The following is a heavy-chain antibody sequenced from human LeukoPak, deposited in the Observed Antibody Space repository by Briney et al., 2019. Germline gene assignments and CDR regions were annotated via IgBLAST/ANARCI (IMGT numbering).Heavy chain of an antibody. J-gene: IGHJ3*02. CDR3: AKDSTYYDFWSGYRPTPGAFDI. V-gene: IGHV3-30*02. CDR2: IRYDGSNK. CDR1: GFTFSSYG. Sequence: GGSLRLSCAASGFTFSSYGMHWVRQAPGKGLEWVAFIRYDGSNKYYADSVKGRFTISRDNSKNTLYLQMNSLRAEDTAVYYCAKDSTYYDFWSGYRPTPGAFDIWGQGTMVTVSS. D-gene: IGHD3-3*01.